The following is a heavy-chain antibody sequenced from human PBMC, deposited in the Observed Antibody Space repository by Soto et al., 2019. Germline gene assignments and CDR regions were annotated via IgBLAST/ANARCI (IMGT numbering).Heavy chain of an antibody. CDR3: FQAEDGIRDVRSVSAFLLNRSSDL. CDR2: IYSGGST. J-gene: IGHJ2*01. Sequence: LEWVSIIYSGGSTYYADSVKGRLTISRDNSKNTLYLQMNTLRAEDTAVFFFFQAEDGIRDVRSVSAFLLNRSSDL. D-gene: IGHD3-10*02. V-gene: IGHV3-66*01.